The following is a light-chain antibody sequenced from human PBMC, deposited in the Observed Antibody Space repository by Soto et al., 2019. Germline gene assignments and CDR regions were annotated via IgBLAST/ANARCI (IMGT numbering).Light chain of an antibody. CDR1: QDISNW. CDR2: TAT. V-gene: IGKV1-12*01. Sequence: IQMTQSPPSVSASVGDRVTITCRASQDISNWLAWYQQKPGKAPKLLISTATTLQSGVPSRFSGSGSGTDFSLTISSLQPEDFATYFCQQANSFPHTFGQGTKLEI. J-gene: IGKJ2*01. CDR3: QQANSFPHT.